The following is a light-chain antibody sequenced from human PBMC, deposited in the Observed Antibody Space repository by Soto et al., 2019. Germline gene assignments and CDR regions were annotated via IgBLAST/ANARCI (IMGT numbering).Light chain of an antibody. CDR3: QQYGSSLYT. CDR2: SGS. V-gene: IGKV3-20*01. Sequence: EIVLTQSPGTLSLSPGETATLSCRASQSVSSSYLAWYQQKPGQAPRLLIYSGSTRATGIPDRFSVSGSGTDFTLTITRLEPEDFAVYYCQQYGSSLYTFGQETKVEIK. J-gene: IGKJ2*01. CDR1: QSVSSSY.